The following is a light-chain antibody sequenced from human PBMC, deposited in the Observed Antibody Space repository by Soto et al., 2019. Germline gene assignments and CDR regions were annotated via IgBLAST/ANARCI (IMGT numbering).Light chain of an antibody. CDR1: NIRGYS. Sequence: SYELTQPPSVSVAPGQTAKIACGGDNIRGYSVHWYLQKSGQAPVLAVYDDSDRTAGIPERFSGSNSGNMATLSISRVEAGDEAEYYCQVWESRGDRPVFGGGTKLTVL. J-gene: IGLJ2*01. CDR3: QVWESRGDRPV. V-gene: IGLV3-21*02. CDR2: DDS.